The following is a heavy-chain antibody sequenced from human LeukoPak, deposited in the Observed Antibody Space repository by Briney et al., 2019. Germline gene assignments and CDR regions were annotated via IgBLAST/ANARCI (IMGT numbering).Heavy chain of an antibody. CDR1: GYTLTELS. Sequence: GASVKVSCKVSGYTLTELSMHWVRQAPGKGLEWMGGFDPEDGETIYAQKFQGRVTMTEDTSTDTAYMELSSLRSEDTAVYYCATVKGYCSGGSCYLNPLDYWGQGTLVTVSS. J-gene: IGHJ4*02. D-gene: IGHD2-15*01. CDR2: FDPEDGET. CDR3: ATVKGYCSGGSCYLNPLDY. V-gene: IGHV1-24*01.